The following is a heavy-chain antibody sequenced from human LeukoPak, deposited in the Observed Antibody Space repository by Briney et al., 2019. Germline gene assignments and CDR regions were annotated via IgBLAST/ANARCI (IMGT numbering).Heavy chain of an antibody. V-gene: IGHV4-34*01. J-gene: IGHJ4*02. Sequence: PSETLSLTCVVYGGSFSGYYWSWICQPPGKGLEWIGEINHSGSTNYNPSLKSRVTISVDTSKNQFSLKLSSVTAADTAVYYCARGAETTGDYWGQGTLVTVSS. CDR3: ARGAETTGDY. D-gene: IGHD4-17*01. CDR2: INHSGST. CDR1: GGSFSGYY.